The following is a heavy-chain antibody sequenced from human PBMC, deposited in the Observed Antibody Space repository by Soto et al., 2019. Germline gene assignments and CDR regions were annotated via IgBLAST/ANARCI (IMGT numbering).Heavy chain of an antibody. CDR3: AKTDPGGRCGGIGYPDY. V-gene: IGHV3-30*18. J-gene: IGHJ4*02. Sequence: QVHLVESGAGVVQPGPSLRLSCAASGFTFSTYAMHWLRQAPCKGLEWVAIISYDATNKFYADSVKGRFTISSDNSKNMLYLQRNSLRPEYTAVYYGAKTDPGGRCGGIGYPDYWGQGTLVTVSS. CDR2: ISYDATNK. D-gene: IGHD2-15*01. CDR1: GFTFSTYA.